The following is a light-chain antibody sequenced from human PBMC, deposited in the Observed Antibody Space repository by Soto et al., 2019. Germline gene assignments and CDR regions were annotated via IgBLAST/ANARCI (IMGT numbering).Light chain of an antibody. J-gene: IGKJ2*01. V-gene: IGKV3-20*01. Sequence: EIVLTQSPGTLSLSPGERATLSCRASQNVSSSYLAWYQQKPGQAPRLLIYGASSRATGIPDRFSGSGSGTDFTLTISRLEPEDFAVYYCQQYGSSPMYTFGQGTKLEMK. CDR1: QNVSSSY. CDR2: GAS. CDR3: QQYGSSPMYT.